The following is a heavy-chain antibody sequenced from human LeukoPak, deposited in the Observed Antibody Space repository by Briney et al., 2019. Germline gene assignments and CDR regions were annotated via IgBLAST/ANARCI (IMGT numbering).Heavy chain of an antibody. D-gene: IGHD6-13*01. V-gene: IGHV1-18*01. CDR2: ISAYNGNT. CDR1: GYTFTSYG. Sequence: ASVKVSCKASGYTFTSYGISWVRQAPGQRLEWMGWISAYNGNTNYAQKLQGRVTMTTDTSTSTAYMELRSLRSDDTAVYYCARDSFGQQLVLGWFDPWGQGTLVTVSS. CDR3: ARDSFGQQLVLGWFDP. J-gene: IGHJ5*02.